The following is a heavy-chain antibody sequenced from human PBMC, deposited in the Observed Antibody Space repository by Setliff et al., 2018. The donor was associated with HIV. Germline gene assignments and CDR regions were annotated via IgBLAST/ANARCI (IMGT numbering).Heavy chain of an antibody. CDR1: GGSISSYY. D-gene: IGHD2-15*01. CDR3: ARESRVVEGSAYWYFDL. CDR2: IYYSGTT. J-gene: IGHJ2*01. V-gene: IGHV4-59*01. Sequence: PSETLSLTCTVSGGSISSYYWSWIRQPPGKGLEWIGYIYYSGTTNYNPSLKSRVTISVDTSKNQFSLELNSVTAADTALYYCARESRVVEGSAYWYFDLWGRGTLVTVSS.